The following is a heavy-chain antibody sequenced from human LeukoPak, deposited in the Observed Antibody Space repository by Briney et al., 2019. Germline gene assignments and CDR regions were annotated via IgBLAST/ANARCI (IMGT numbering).Heavy chain of an antibody. CDR1: GYTFTSYG. CDR2: ISAYNGNT. D-gene: IGHD4-17*01. V-gene: IGHV1-18*01. J-gene: IGHJ4*02. Sequence: VASVKVSCKASGYTFTSYGISWVRQAPGQGLEWMGWISAYNGNTNYAQKLQDRVTMTADTSTSTAYMELRSLRSDDTAVYYCARGDDYGDYGYYFDYWGQGTLVTVSS. CDR3: ARGDDYGDYGYYFDY.